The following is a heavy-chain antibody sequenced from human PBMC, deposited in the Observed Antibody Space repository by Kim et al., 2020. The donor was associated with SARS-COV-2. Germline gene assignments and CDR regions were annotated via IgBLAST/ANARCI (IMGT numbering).Heavy chain of an antibody. Sequence: SETLSLTCAVYGGSFSGYYWSWIRQPPGKGLEWIGEINHSGSTNYNPSLKSRVTISVDTSKNQFSLKLSSVTAADTAVYYCARGLRWPWFSYWGQGTLVTVSS. J-gene: IGHJ4*02. V-gene: IGHV4-34*01. CDR2: INHSGST. CDR3: ARGLRWPWFSY. D-gene: IGHD4-17*01. CDR1: GGSFSGYY.